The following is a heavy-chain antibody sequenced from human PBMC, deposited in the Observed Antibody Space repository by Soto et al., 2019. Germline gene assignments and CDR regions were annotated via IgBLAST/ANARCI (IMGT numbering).Heavy chain of an antibody. CDR2: IYYSGST. J-gene: IGHJ5*02. CDR1: GGSISSGGYY. D-gene: IGHD2-15*01. Sequence: PSETLSLTCTVSGGSISSGGYYWSWIRQHPGKGLEWIGYIYYSGSTYYNPSLKSRVTISVDTSKNQFSLKLSSVTAADTAVYYCARDRDCSGGSCYSWFDPWAQGTLVTVSS. V-gene: IGHV4-31*03. CDR3: ARDRDCSGGSCYSWFDP.